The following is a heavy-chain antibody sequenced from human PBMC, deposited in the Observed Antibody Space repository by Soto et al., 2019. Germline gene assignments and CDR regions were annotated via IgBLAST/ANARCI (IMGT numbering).Heavy chain of an antibody. V-gene: IGHV1-69*01. CDR1: GGTFSSYT. CDR3: ARDGTLYDSSAYYYLY. CDR2: TTPMFGTP. J-gene: IGHJ4*02. Sequence: QVQLVQSGAEVKKPGSSVKVSCKASGGTFSSYTITWVRQAPGQGLEWMGGTTPMFGTPNYAQKFQGRVTITADESTSTAYMELSSLRSEDTAMYFCARDGTLYDSSAYYYLYWGQGTLVTVSS. D-gene: IGHD3-22*01.